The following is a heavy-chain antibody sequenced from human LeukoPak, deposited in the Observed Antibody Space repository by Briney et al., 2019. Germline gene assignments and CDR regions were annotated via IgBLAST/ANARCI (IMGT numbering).Heavy chain of an antibody. J-gene: IGHJ4*02. V-gene: IGHV4-39*07. CDR1: GASVSGSAYY. Sequence: SETLSLTCTVSGASVSGSAYYWGWIRQPPGKGLEWIGNIYYSGSTYYNESLESRVTISIDTSKNQFSLKLNSVTAADTAVYYCARGVGLTQGGTFDYWGQGTLVTVSS. D-gene: IGHD1-1*01. CDR3: ARGVGLTQGGTFDY. CDR2: IYYSGST.